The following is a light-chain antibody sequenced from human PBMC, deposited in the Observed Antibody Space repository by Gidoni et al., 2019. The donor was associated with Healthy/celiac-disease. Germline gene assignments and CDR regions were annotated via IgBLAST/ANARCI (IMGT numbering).Light chain of an antibody. CDR2: AAS. CDR1: QRISSY. CDR3: QQSYSTQYT. Sequence: DIQMTQSPASLSASVGARVTITCRASQRISSYLNWYQQKPGKAPKLLIYAASSLQSGVPSRFSGSGSGTDFTLTIRSLQPEAFATYYCQQSYSTQYTFGQGTKLEIK. J-gene: IGKJ2*01. V-gene: IGKV1-39*01.